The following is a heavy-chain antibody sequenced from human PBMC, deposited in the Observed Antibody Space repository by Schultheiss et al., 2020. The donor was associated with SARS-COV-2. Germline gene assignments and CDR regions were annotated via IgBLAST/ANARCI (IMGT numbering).Heavy chain of an antibody. J-gene: IGHJ4*02. V-gene: IGHV4-39*01. D-gene: IGHD1/OR15-1a*01. CDR1: GGSISSSSYY. CDR3: ARHNNGVGLDRSGFDY. Sequence: SETLSLTCTVSGGSISSSSYYWGWIRQPPGKGLEWIGSIYYSGSTYYNPSLKSRVTISVDTSKNQFSLKLSSVTDADTAVYYCARHNNGVGLDRSGFDYWGQGTLVTVSS. CDR2: IYYSGST.